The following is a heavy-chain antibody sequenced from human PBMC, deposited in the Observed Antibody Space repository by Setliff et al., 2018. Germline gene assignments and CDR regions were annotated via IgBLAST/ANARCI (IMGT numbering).Heavy chain of an antibody. J-gene: IGHJ4*02. Sequence: SVKVSCKASGGPLNSYSFSWVRQAPGQGLEWMGRIIPILDITRYSQKFQGRVTITADKSTGIIYVELTSLRSDDTAVYYCARHPPPPNYFDIGALDSWGQGTLVTVSS. V-gene: IGHV1-69*02. CDR2: IIPILDIT. CDR1: GGPLNSYS. D-gene: IGHD3-22*01. CDR3: ARHPPPPNYFDIGALDS.